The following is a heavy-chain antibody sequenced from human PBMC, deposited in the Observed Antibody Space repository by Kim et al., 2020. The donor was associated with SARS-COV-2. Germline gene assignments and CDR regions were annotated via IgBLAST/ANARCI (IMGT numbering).Heavy chain of an antibody. J-gene: IGHJ6*02. Sequence: GGSLRLSYAASGFTFNVRWLHWVRQAPGKGLVWVSRIVGDGRETTYADSVKGRFTISRDNARNTVYLQMNSLRAEDTAVYYCARDDAYGLDVWVQGTTVT. CDR1: GFTFNVRW. CDR3: ARDDAYGLDV. V-gene: IGHV3-74*01. CDR2: IVGDGRET.